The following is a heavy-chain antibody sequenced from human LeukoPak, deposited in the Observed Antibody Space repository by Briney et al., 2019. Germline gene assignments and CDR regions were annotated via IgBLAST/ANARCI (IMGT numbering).Heavy chain of an antibody. Sequence: SETLSFICAVYGGSFSGYYWSWIRQPPGKGLEWIGEINHSGSTNYNPSLKSRVTISVDTSKNQFSLKLSSVTAADTAVYYCARRSLAAPYFDYWGQGTLVTVSS. CDR2: INHSGST. V-gene: IGHV4-34*01. D-gene: IGHD6-13*01. CDR3: ARRSLAAPYFDY. CDR1: GGSFSGYY. J-gene: IGHJ4*02.